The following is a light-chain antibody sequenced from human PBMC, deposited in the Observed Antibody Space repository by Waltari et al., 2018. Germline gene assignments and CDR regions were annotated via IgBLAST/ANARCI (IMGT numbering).Light chain of an antibody. CDR2: GKN. V-gene: IGLV3-19*01. CDR1: RLRSYS. Sequence: SSELTQDPAVSVALGQTVRITCQGDRLRSYSAIWYQQKPGQAPVLVIYGKNNPPSGIPDRFSGSSSGNTASLTITGAQAEDEADYYCNSRDSSGNHPVVFGGGTKLTVL. CDR3: NSRDSSGNHPVV. J-gene: IGLJ2*01.